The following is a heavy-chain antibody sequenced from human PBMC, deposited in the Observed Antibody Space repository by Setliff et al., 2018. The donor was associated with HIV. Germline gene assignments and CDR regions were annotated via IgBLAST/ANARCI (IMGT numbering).Heavy chain of an antibody. CDR3: AREDVTTSGLDI. Sequence: GESLKISCAASGFTFSSHWMHWVRQAPGKGLVWVSRIKSDGSSTAYADSVKGRFTISRDNAKSTLYLQMNSLRVEDTAVYYCAREDVTTSGLDIWGQGTMVTVSS. D-gene: IGHD4-17*01. J-gene: IGHJ3*02. CDR1: GFTFSSHW. V-gene: IGHV3-74*01. CDR2: IKSDGSST.